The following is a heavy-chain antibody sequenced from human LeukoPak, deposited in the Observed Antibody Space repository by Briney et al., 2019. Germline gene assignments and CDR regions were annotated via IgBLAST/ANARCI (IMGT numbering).Heavy chain of an antibody. CDR2: ISGSGGST. Sequence: GGSLRLSCAASGLTVSSNYMSWVRQAPGKGLEWVSAISGSGGSTYYADSVKGRFTISRDNSKNTLYLQMNSLRAEDTAVYYCAKAYYDFWSGSIDAFDIWGQGTMVTVSS. CDR1: GLTVSSNY. J-gene: IGHJ3*02. CDR3: AKAYYDFWSGSIDAFDI. V-gene: IGHV3-23*01. D-gene: IGHD3-3*01.